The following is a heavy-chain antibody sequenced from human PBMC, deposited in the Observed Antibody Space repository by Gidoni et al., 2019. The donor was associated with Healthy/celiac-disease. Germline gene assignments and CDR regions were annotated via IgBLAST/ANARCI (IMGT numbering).Heavy chain of an antibody. CDR1: GGSLSGYY. J-gene: IGHJ4*02. V-gene: IGHV4-34*01. CDR3: ARAAYDSSGYYDY. D-gene: IGHD3-22*01. Sequence: HVQLQQWGAGRLKPSGNLSLTCAVYGGSLSGYYWSWIRQPPGKGLEWIGEINHSGSTNYNPSLKSRVTISVDTSKNQFSLKLSSVTAADTAVYYCARAAYDSSGYYDYWGQGTLVTVSS. CDR2: INHSGST.